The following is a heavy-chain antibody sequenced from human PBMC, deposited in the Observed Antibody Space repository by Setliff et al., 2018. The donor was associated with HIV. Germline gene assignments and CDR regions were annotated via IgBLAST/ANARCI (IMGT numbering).Heavy chain of an antibody. J-gene: IGHJ4*02. CDR2: VSSRGDT. Sequence: PSETLSLTCTVSDSGTYYWSWIRQPAGKGLEWIGRVSSRGDTNYNPSLKSRVTMSVDTSKNKFSLKLTSVTASDTAVYYCARAAAGNTGTFDLWGQGSPVTVSS. CDR1: DSGTYY. CDR3: ARAAAGNTGTFDL. V-gene: IGHV4-4*07. D-gene: IGHD1-1*01.